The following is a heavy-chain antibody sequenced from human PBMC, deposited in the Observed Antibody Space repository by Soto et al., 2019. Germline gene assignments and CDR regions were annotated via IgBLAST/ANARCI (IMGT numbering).Heavy chain of an antibody. CDR3: ARASASSKLRGVVIN. V-gene: IGHV4-4*02. J-gene: IGHJ4*02. CDR1: GASIITDNW. D-gene: IGHD3-10*01. Sequence: QVQLQESGPGLVKPSGTLSLTCALSGASIITDNWWSWVRQPPGKEMEWIGEIYHSGNTTFNPSVKSRVTISVYTSKNQFSLTVSSVTAADTAIYYCARASASSKLRGVVINWGQGTLVTVSS. CDR2: IYHSGNT.